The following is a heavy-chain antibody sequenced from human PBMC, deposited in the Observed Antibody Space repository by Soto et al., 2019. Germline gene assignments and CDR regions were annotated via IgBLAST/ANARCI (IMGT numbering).Heavy chain of an antibody. J-gene: IGHJ6*02. CDR3: AHAGSISSLPVDKSAYSGMDV. V-gene: IGHV2-5*02. D-gene: IGHD2-2*01. Sequence: SGPTLVNPTQTLTLTCTFSGFSLSTSGVAVGWIRQPPGKALEWLALIYWDDDKRYSPSLKSRLTITKDTSKNQVVLTMTNMEAVDTATYYCAHAGSISSLPVDKSAYSGMDVWGQETPVTLSS. CDR1: GFSLSTSGVA. CDR2: IYWDDDK.